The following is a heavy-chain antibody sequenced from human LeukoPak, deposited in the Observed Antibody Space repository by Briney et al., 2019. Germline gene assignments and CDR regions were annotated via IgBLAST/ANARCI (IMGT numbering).Heavy chain of an antibody. V-gene: IGHV1-18*01. D-gene: IGHD5-12*01. CDR2: ISAYNGNT. Sequence: ASVKVSCKVSGYTFASYGISWVRQAPGQGLEWMGWISAYNGNTNYAQKLQGRVTMTTDTSTSTAYMELRSLRSDDTAVYYCARSRGYDRELDYWGQGTLVTVSS. J-gene: IGHJ4*02. CDR3: ARSRGYDRELDY. CDR1: GYTFASYG.